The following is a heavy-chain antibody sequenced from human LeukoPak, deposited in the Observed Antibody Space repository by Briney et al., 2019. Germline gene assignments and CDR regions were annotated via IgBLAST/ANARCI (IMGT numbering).Heavy chain of an antibody. CDR1: GFTFSSYS. Sequence: PGGSLRLSCAASGFTFSSYSMNWVRQAPGKGLEWVSYISSSSSTIYYADSVKGRFTISRDNSKNTLYLQMNSLRAEDTAVYYCAKDRGGDSSGWYRNWSFDYWGQGTLVTVSS. CDR3: AKDRGGDSSGWYRNWSFDY. D-gene: IGHD6-19*01. CDR2: ISSSSSTI. J-gene: IGHJ4*02. V-gene: IGHV3-48*01.